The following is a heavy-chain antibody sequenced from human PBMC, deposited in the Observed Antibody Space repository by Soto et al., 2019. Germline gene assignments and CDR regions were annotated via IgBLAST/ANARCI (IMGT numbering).Heavy chain of an antibody. D-gene: IGHD3-10*02. J-gene: IGHJ4*02. CDR3: ARHADDYVRAFDY. V-gene: IGHV4-34*01. Sequence: SETMSLSCAVYGGSFSGYYWSWIRQPPGKGLEWIGEINHSGSTNYNPSLKSRVTISVDTSKNQFSLKLSSVTAADTAVYYCARHADDYVRAFDYWGQGTLVTVS. CDR2: INHSGST. CDR1: GGSFSGYY.